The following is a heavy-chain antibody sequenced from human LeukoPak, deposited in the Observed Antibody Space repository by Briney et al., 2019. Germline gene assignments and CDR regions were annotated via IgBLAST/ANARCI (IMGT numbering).Heavy chain of an antibody. D-gene: IGHD6-13*01. V-gene: IGHV4-39*01. CDR3: ARRMSSSWYFDY. CDR1: GGSISKSSYY. J-gene: IGHJ4*02. Sequence: SETLSLTCTVSGGSISKSSYYWGWIRQPPGTGLKWIGHIHYSGTTHYNPSLKSRVTISVDTSKNQFSLKLSSVIAADKAMYYCARRMSSSWYFDYWGQGTLVTVSS. CDR2: IHYSGTT.